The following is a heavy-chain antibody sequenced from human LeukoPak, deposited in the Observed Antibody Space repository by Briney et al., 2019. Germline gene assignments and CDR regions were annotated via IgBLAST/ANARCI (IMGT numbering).Heavy chain of an antibody. J-gene: IGHJ6*03. CDR1: GYSFTSYW. V-gene: IGHV5-51*01. CDR3: ARRGVSHPQPSTNYYYYYMDV. D-gene: IGHD5/OR15-5a*01. Sequence: GESLKISCKGSGYSFTSYWIGWVRQMPGKGLEWMGIIYPGDSDTRYSPSFQGQVTISADKSISTAYLQWSSLKASDTAMYYCARRGVSHPQPSTNYYYYYMDVWGKGTTVTVSS. CDR2: IYPGDSDT.